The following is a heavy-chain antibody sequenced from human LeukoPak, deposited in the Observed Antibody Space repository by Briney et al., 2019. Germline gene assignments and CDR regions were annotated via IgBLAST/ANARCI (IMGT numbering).Heavy chain of an antibody. CDR3: ASPQRYSIVDDAFDI. CDR1: GYSFTKKW. Sequence: GESLKISCKGSGYSFTKKWIGWVRQMPGRGLEWMDIIYPGDSETRYSPSFQGQVIISVDKSITTAYLQWSSLKASDTAMYYCASPQRYSIVDDAFDIWGQGTMVTVSS. CDR2: IYPGDSET. V-gene: IGHV5-51*01. D-gene: IGHD1-1*01. J-gene: IGHJ3*02.